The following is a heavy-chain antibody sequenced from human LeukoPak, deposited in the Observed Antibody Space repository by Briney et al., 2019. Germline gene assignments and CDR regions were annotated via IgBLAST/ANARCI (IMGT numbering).Heavy chain of an antibody. J-gene: IGHJ4*02. D-gene: IGHD3-3*01. Sequence: GASVTVSRKASGGTFSSYDISWVRQAPGQGLEWMGGITPIFGTAKYAQKFQGSVTITAVESMSTAYMELSSLRSEDTAVYYCARADFWSLNPFDYWGQGTLVTVSS. CDR2: ITPIFGTA. CDR1: GGTFSSYD. V-gene: IGHV1-69*13. CDR3: ARADFWSLNPFDY.